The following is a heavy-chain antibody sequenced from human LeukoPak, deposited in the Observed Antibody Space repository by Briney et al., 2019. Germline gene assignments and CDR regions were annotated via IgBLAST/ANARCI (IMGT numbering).Heavy chain of an antibody. V-gene: IGHV1-46*01. CDR3: ARDPGYSYGTTSHYGMDV. Sequence: ASVKVSCKASGYTFTSYYMHWVRQAPGQGLEWMGIINPSGGSTSYAQKFQGRVTMTRDTSTNTVYMDLSSLRSEDTAVYYCARDPGYSYGTTSHYGMDVWGQGTTVTVSS. CDR1: GYTFTSYY. D-gene: IGHD5-18*01. J-gene: IGHJ6*02. CDR2: INPSGGST.